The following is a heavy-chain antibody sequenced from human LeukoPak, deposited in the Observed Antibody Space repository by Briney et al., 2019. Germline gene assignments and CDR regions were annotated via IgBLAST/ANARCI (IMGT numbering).Heavy chain of an antibody. Sequence: AASVKVSCKASGYTFTGYYMHWVRQAPGQGLEWMGRINPNSGGTNYAQKFQGRVTMTRDTSISTAYMELSRLRSDDTAVYYCARGVRMYSSSTHFDYWGQGTLSTVSS. J-gene: IGHJ4*02. CDR3: ARGVRMYSSSTHFDY. CDR2: INPNSGGT. V-gene: IGHV1-2*06. D-gene: IGHD6-6*01. CDR1: GYTFTGYY.